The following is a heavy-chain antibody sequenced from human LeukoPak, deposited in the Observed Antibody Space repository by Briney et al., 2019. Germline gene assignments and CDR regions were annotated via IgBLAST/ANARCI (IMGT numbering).Heavy chain of an antibody. V-gene: IGHV3-30*04. CDR3: ARLRYFDWSDY. Sequence: GGSLRLSCAASGFTFSSYAMHWVRQAPGKGLEWVAVISYDGSNKYYADSVKGRFTISRDNSKNTLYLQMNSLRAEDTAVYYCARLRYFDWSDYWGQGTLVTVSS. D-gene: IGHD3-9*01. CDR2: ISYDGSNK. CDR1: GFTFSSYA. J-gene: IGHJ4*02.